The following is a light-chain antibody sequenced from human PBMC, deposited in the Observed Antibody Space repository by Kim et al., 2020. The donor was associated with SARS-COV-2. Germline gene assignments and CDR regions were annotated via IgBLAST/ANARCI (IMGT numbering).Light chain of an antibody. CDR2: DAS. CDR1: RRVGSY. Sequence: AAVGDRVTISCRASRRVGSYMNWYQQSPGKVPKLLIHDASNLQGGVPSRFSGSGSGTDFTLTINNLQPEDSAAYYCQQANSLPLTFGGGTKVEIK. J-gene: IGKJ4*01. V-gene: IGKV1-12*01. CDR3: QQANSLPLT.